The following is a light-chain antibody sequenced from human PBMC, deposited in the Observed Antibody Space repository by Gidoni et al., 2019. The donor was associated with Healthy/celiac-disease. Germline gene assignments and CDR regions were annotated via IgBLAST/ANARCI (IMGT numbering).Light chain of an antibody. V-gene: IGKV3-11*01. CDR1: QSVSSS. CDR2: DAS. Sequence: EIVLTQSPATLSLSPGERATLSCRASQSVSSSLAWYQQKPGQAPRLLIYDASNRATGIPARFSGSVSGTDFALTISSLEPEDFAVYYCQQRSSWPLTFGGGTKVEIK. J-gene: IGKJ4*01. CDR3: QQRSSWPLT.